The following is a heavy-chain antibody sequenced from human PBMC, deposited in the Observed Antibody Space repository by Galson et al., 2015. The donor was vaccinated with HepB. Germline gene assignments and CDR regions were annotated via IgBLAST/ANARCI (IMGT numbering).Heavy chain of an antibody. CDR3: ARGSSPANWFDP. Sequence: LSLTCAVTGVSFRDYYWVWIRQSPGKGLEWIGEIRHSGRTNYNPSLKSRVTISVDTSKNQFTLNLNSVTAADTAVYFCARGSSPANWFDPWGQGTLVTVSS. V-gene: IGHV4-34*01. D-gene: IGHD2-15*01. J-gene: IGHJ5*02. CDR2: IRHSGRT. CDR1: GVSFRDYY.